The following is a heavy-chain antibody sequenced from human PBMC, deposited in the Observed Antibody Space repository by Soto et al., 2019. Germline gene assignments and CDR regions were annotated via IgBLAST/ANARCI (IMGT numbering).Heavy chain of an antibody. CDR3: ARESSTGGFYYYGMDV. J-gene: IGHJ6*02. CDR1: GFTFTRYS. D-gene: IGHD2-2*01. CDR2: ISSTTNYI. V-gene: IGHV3-21*01. Sequence: PGGSLRLSCGASGFTFTRYSMNWLRQAPGKGLEWVSSISSTTNYIYYADSVKGRFTISRDNAKNSLYLQMNSLRAEDTAVYYCARESSTGGFYYYGMDVWGQGTTVTVSS.